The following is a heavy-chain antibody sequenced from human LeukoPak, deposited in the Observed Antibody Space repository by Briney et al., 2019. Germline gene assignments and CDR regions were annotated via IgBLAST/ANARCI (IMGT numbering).Heavy chain of an antibody. CDR3: ARDERGYSYGVWAFDI. Sequence: SETLSLTCTVSGGSISGGDYYWSWIRQPPGKGLEWIGYIYYGGSTYYNPSLKSRVTISVDTSKNQFSLKLSSVTAADTAVYYCARDERGYSYGVWAFDIWGQGTMVTVSS. J-gene: IGHJ3*02. V-gene: IGHV4-30-4*01. D-gene: IGHD5-18*01. CDR1: GGSISGGDYY. CDR2: IYYGGST.